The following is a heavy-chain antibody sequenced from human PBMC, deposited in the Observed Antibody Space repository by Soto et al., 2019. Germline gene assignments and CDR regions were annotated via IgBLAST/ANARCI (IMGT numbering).Heavy chain of an antibody. V-gene: IGHV1-3*05. CDR1: GYTFTAYA. CDR2: INAANGNT. Sequence: QVQLVQSGAEEKKPGASVKVSCETSGYTFTAYAIHWVRQAPGQTLEWMGWINAANGNTRSAQKFQTRLTLTRDTPARAAYMDLSSLRLEATAVYYCARSAISPSGGFIGPFDFWGQGNVVAVSS. CDR3: ARSAISPSGGFIGPFDF. J-gene: IGHJ4*02. D-gene: IGHD3-16*02.